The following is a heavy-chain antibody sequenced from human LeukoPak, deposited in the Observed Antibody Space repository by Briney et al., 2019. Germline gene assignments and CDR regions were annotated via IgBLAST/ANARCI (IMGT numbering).Heavy chain of an antibody. CDR3: AREKSQDGTNWFDP. CDR2: INPNSGGT. CDR1: GYTFTGYY. Sequence: GASVKVSCKASGYTFTGYYMHWVRQAPGQELEWMGWINPNSGGTNYAQKFQGRVTMTRDTSISTAYMELSRLRSDDTAVYYCAREKSQDGTNWFDPWGQGTLVTVSS. J-gene: IGHJ5*02. V-gene: IGHV1-2*02.